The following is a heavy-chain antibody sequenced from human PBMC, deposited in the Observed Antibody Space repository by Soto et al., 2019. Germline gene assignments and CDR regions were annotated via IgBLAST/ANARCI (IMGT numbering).Heavy chain of an antibody. CDR1: GFTFGSYW. CDR3: ARRRGSSGWKTNFDY. J-gene: IGHJ4*02. Sequence: VQLVESGGGLVQPGGSLRHSCAASGFTFGSYWMHWVRQAPGKGLVWVSRINSDGSSTSYADSVKGRFTISRDNAKNTLYLQMNSLRAEDTAVYYCARRRGSSGWKTNFDYWGQGTLVTVSS. V-gene: IGHV3-74*01. D-gene: IGHD6-19*01. CDR2: INSDGSST.